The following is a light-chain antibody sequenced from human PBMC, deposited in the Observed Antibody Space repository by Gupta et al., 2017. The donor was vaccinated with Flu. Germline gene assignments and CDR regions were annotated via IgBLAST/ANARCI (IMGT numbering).Light chain of an antibody. V-gene: IGLV3-21*02. J-gene: IGLJ3*02. Sequence: SYVLTQAPSVSVAPGQTARITCGRSDIGSKSVHWYQQKPGQAPVLVIYDNGDRPSGIPERFSGSNSGNTATLTISRVEGGDEADYYCQVWDSTSDHPRVFGGGTKLTVL. CDR2: DNG. CDR1: DIGSKS. CDR3: QVWDSTSDHPRV.